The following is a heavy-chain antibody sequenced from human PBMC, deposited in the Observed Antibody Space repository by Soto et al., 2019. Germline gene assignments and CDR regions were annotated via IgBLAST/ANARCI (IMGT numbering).Heavy chain of an antibody. CDR3: ARNMRPFWDGSYSPSISPDY. Sequence: GGSLRLSCAASGFTVSSNYINWVRQAPGKGLEWVAIISYDGSNKYYADSVKGRFTISRDNSKNTLYLQMNSLTVEDTAVYYCARNMRPFWDGSYSPSISPDYWGQGTQVTVSS. D-gene: IGHD3-3*01. CDR2: ISYDGSNK. V-gene: IGHV3-30-3*01. J-gene: IGHJ4*02. CDR1: GFTVSSNY.